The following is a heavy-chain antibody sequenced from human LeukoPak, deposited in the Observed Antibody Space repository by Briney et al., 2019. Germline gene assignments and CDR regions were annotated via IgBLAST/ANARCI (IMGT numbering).Heavy chain of an antibody. V-gene: IGHV1-69*13. CDR2: IIPIFGTA. Sequence: SVKVSCKASGGTFSSYAISWVRQAPGQGLEWMGGIIPIFGTANYAQKFQGRVTITADESTSTAYMELSSLRSEDTAVYYCARGGPHSGWPENWFDPWGQGTLVTVSS. J-gene: IGHJ5*02. D-gene: IGHD6-19*01. CDR1: GGTFSSYA. CDR3: ARGGPHSGWPENWFDP.